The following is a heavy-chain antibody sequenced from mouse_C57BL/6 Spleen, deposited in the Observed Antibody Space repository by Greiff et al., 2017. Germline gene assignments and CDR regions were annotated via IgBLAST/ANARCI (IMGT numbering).Heavy chain of an antibody. CDR2: ISSGSSTI. CDR3: AGWLRDAMDY. V-gene: IGHV5-17*01. D-gene: IGHD2-2*01. J-gene: IGHJ4*01. CDR1: GFTFSDYG. Sequence: EVQLVESGGGLVKPGGSLKLSCAASGFTFSDYGMHWVRQAPEKGLEWVAYISSGSSTIYYADTVKGRFTISRDNATNTLFLQMTSLRSEDTAMYYCAGWLRDAMDYWGQGTSVTVSS.